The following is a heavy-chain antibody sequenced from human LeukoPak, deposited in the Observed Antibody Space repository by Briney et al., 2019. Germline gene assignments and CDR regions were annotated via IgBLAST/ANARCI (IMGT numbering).Heavy chain of an antibody. D-gene: IGHD6-13*01. CDR2: IYTSGST. V-gene: IGHV4-4*09. J-gene: IGHJ3*02. CDR1: GGSISSYF. CDR3: ARNPLVGGIAFDI. Sequence: PSETLSLTCTVSGGSISSYFWSWIRHPPGKVLEWIWYIYTSGSTNYNPSLKSRVTISVDTSKHQFSLTLSSVTAADTAVYYCARNPLVGGIAFDIWGQGTMVTVSS.